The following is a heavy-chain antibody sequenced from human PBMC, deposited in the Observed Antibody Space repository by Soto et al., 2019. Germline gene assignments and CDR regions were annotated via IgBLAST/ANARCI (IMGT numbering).Heavy chain of an antibody. CDR3: RSSSRYSKDV. D-gene: IGHD6-13*01. CDR2: IYGTGNT. Sequence: QLQLQESGPGLVKPSATLSLSCTVSGGSITSSFYWGWIRQPPGKGLEWIGSIYGTGNTYYNPSLKGRVTISADTSKNQFSLSLISVTAADTAVYYCRSSSRYSKDVWGQGATVTVSS. V-gene: IGHV4-39*01. J-gene: IGHJ6*02. CDR1: GGSITSSFY.